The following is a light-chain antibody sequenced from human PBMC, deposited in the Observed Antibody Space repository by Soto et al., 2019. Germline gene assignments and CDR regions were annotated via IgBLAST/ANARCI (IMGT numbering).Light chain of an antibody. CDR1: QSVGSD. V-gene: IGKV3-11*01. Sequence: VVLTQSPAALSLSPGERATLSCRASQSVGSDLAWYQQKPGQAPRLLFYDASNRATGIPARFSGSGSGTDFTLTISSLKPEDFAVYYCQQRANWPTFGQGTRLEIK. CDR2: DAS. J-gene: IGKJ5*01. CDR3: QQRANWPT.